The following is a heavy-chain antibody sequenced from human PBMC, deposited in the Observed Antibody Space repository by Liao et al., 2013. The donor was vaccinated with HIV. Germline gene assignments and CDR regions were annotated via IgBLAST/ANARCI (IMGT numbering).Heavy chain of an antibody. Sequence: QLQLQESGPGLVKPSETLSLTCTVSGGSISSSSSYWGWIRQPPGKGLEWIGSIYYSGSTYYNPSLKSRVTISVDTSKNQFSLRLSSVTAADTAVYYCARSWYGDYNWFDPWAREPWSPSP. CDR2: IYYSGST. J-gene: IGHJ5*02. CDR1: GGSISSSSSY. V-gene: IGHV4-39*07. D-gene: IGHD4-17*01. CDR3: ARSWYGDYNWFDP.